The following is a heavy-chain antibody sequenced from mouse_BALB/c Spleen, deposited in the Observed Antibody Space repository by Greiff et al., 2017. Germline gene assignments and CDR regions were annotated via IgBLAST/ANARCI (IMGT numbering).Heavy chain of an antibody. D-gene: IGHD2-2*01. CDR1: GFAFSSYD. V-gene: IGHV5-12-1*01. J-gene: IGHJ4*01. Sequence: DVKLVESGGGLVKPGGSLKLSCAASGFAFSSYDMSWVRQTPEQRLEWVAYISSGGGSTYYPDTVKGRFTISRDNAKNTLYLQMSSLKSEDTAMYYCARGGYDNYYAMDYWGQGTSVTVSS. CDR2: ISSGGGST. CDR3: ARGGYDNYYAMDY.